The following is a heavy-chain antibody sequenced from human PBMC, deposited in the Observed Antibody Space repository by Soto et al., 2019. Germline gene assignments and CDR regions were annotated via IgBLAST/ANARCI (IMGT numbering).Heavy chain of an antibody. CDR3: ARDRSEYGGNAGALCY. CDR1: GYTFTSYY. D-gene: IGHD2-15*01. Sequence: QVQLVQSGAEVKKPGASVKVSCKASGYTFTSYYMHWVRQAPGQGLEWMGIINPSGGSTSYAQKFQGRVIMTRDTSTSTVYMALSSLRSEDTAVYYRARDRSEYGGNAGALCYWGQGTLVTVSA. CDR2: INPSGGST. V-gene: IGHV1-46*01. J-gene: IGHJ4*02.